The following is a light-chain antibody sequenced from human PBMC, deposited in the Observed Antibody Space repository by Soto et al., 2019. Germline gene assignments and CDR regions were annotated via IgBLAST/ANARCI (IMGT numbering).Light chain of an antibody. CDR1: QTIRSNY. CDR3: QQYGSSPWT. V-gene: IGKV3-20*01. Sequence: ETVLTQSPGTVSLSPGERATLSCRASQTIRSNYLAWYRQTPGQAPRLLIYGASNRATGIADRFSGSGSGTDFTLIISRLVPEDFALYYCQQYGSSPWTFGQGTKVEIK. J-gene: IGKJ1*01. CDR2: GAS.